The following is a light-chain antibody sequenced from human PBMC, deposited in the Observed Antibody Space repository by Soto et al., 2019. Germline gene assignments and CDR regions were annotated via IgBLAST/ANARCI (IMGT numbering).Light chain of an antibody. J-gene: IGKJ3*01. CDR2: GAY. V-gene: IGKV3-20*01. CDR1: QTVTSNY. Sequence: EDVLTQSPGTLSLSPGERATLSCRAGQTVTSNYLAWYQQKPGQAPRLLIYGAYSRATGVPDRFSGSGSGTDFTLTISRLEPEDFAVYYCQQYGASPGLFTFGPGTKVDI. CDR3: QQYGASPGLFT.